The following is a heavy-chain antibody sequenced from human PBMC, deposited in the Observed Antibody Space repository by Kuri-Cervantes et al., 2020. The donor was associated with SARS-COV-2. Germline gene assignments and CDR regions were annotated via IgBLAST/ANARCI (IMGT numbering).Heavy chain of an antibody. CDR3: ARTRMVNTAMAYSGAFDI. CDR2: IYYSGST. V-gene: IGHV4-39*01. CDR1: GGSISSSSYY. D-gene: IGHD5-18*01. J-gene: IGHJ3*02. Sequence: GSLRLSCTVSGGSISSSSYYWGWIRQPPGKGLEWIGSIYYSGSTYYNPSLKSRVTISVDTSKSQFSLKLSSVTAADTAVYYCARTRMVNTAMAYSGAFDIWGQGTMVTVSS.